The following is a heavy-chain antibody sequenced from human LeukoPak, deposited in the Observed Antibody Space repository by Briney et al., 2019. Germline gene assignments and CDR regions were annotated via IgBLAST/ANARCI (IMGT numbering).Heavy chain of an antibody. CDR1: GYTFTGYY. J-gene: IGHJ5*02. Sequence: ASVTVSFKASGYTFTGYYMHWVRQAPGQGLEWIGWINPNSGGTNYAQKFQGRVTMTRDTSISTAYMELSRLRSDDTAVYYCAREGDSGYEGNWFDPWGQGTQVTVSS. CDR2: INPNSGGT. D-gene: IGHD5-12*01. V-gene: IGHV1-2*02. CDR3: AREGDSGYEGNWFDP.